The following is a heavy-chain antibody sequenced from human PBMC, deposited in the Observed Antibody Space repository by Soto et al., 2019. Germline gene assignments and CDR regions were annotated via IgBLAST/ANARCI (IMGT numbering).Heavy chain of an antibody. CDR2: ISGSGGST. CDR3: AKGHESGVTTDLGRFDAFDI. Sequence: GGSLRLSCAASGFTFSSYAMSWVRQAPGKGLEWVSAISGSGGSTYYADSVKGRFTISRDNSKNTLYLQMNSLRAEDTAVYYCAKGHESGVTTDLGRFDAFDIWGQGTMVTVSS. J-gene: IGHJ3*02. D-gene: IGHD4-17*01. CDR1: GFTFSSYA. V-gene: IGHV3-23*01.